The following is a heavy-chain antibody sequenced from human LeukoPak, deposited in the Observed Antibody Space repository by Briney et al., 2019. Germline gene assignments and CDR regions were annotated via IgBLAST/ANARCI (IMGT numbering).Heavy chain of an antibody. J-gene: IGHJ4*02. Sequence: SETLSLTCTVSGGSINNYYWSWIRQPAGKGLEWIGRIYTSGSTNYNPSLKSRVTMSVDTSKSQFSLRLSSVTAADTALYYCARVDLRAAYFDYWGQGTLVTVSS. D-gene: IGHD2-15*01. CDR3: ARVDLRAAYFDY. V-gene: IGHV4-4*07. CDR1: GGSINNYY. CDR2: IYTSGST.